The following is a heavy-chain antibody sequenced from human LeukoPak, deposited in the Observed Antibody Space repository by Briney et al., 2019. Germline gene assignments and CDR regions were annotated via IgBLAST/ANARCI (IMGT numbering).Heavy chain of an antibody. D-gene: IGHD6-13*01. CDR3: ARNRLIINIAAAGIYNWFDP. Sequence: PSETLSLTCTVSGGSISSSSYYWGWIRQPPGKGLEWIGSIYYSGSTYYNPSLKSRVTISVDTSKNQFSLKLSSVTAADTAVYYCARNRLIINIAAAGIYNWFDPWGQGTLVTVSS. CDR1: GGSISSSSYY. V-gene: IGHV4-39*07. CDR2: IYYSGST. J-gene: IGHJ5*02.